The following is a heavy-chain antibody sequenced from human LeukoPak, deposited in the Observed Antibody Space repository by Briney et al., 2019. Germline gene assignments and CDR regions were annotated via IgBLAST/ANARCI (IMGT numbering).Heavy chain of an antibody. CDR2: IYTSGST. CDR3: ARQQGGIVGATDAFDI. J-gene: IGHJ3*02. Sequence: PSETLSLTCTVSGGSISSYYWSWIRQPAGKGLEWIGRIYTSGSTNYNPSLKSRVTMSVDTSKNQFSLKLSSVTAADTAVYYCARQQGGIVGATDAFDIWGQGTIVTVSS. CDR1: GGSISSYY. V-gene: IGHV4-4*07. D-gene: IGHD1-26*01.